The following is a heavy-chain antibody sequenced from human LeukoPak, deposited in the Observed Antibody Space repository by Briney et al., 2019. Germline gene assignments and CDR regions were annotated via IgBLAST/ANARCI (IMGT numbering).Heavy chain of an antibody. V-gene: IGHV4-38-2*01. Sequence: SETLSLTCAVSGYSISSGYYWGWIRQPPGKGLEWIGSNYHSGSTYYNPSLKSRVTISVDTSKNQFSLKLNSVTAADTAVYYCAKGGNSEYSSSSYWGQGTLVTVSS. CDR2: NYHSGST. CDR1: GYSISSGYY. J-gene: IGHJ4*02. D-gene: IGHD6-6*01. CDR3: AKGGNSEYSSSSY.